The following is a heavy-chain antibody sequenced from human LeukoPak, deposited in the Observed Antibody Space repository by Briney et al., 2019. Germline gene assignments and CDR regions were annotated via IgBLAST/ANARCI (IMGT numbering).Heavy chain of an antibody. CDR2: IFTSGSP. J-gene: IGHJ3*02. CDR1: GGSISSGTHY. V-gene: IGHV4-61*02. D-gene: IGHD1-7*01. CDR3: ARRWNYKDAFDI. Sequence: PSQTLSLTCDVSGGSISSGTHYWTWVRQPVGKGLEWLGRIFTSGSPTYNSSLKSRLTISLDKSKNQFSLKLTSVTAADTAVYYCARRWNYKDAFDIWGQATMVTVSS.